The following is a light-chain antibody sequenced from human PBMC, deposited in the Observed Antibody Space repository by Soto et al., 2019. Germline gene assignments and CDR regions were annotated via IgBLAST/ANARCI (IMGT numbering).Light chain of an antibody. J-gene: IGLJ1*01. V-gene: IGLV2-14*03. CDR2: DVR. CDR1: SSDVGAYNF. CDR3: SSYRDSASDV. Sequence: QSALTQPASVSGSPGQSITISCSGTSSDVGAYNFVSWYQQHPGKAPKLIIYDVRNRPSGVSNRFSGSKSGNTASLTISGLQAEDEADYYCSSYRDSASDVFGTGTKVTVL.